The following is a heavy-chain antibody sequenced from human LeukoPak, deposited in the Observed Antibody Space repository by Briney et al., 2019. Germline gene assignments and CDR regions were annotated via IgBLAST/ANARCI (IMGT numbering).Heavy chain of an antibody. J-gene: IGHJ4*02. Sequence: SETLSLTCTVSGGSISSYYWSWIRQPSGKGLEWIGYIYYSGSTNYNPSLKSRVTISVDTSKNQFSLKLSSVTAADTAVYYCARAGPGGLWGDYWGQGTLVTVSS. CDR3: ARAGPGGLWGDY. CDR2: IYYSGST. CDR1: GGSISSYY. V-gene: IGHV4-59*01. D-gene: IGHD3-16*01.